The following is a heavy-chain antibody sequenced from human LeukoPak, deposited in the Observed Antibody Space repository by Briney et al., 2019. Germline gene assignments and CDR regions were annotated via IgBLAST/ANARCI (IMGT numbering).Heavy chain of an antibody. CDR2: INHSGST. CDR1: GGSFSGYY. J-gene: IGHJ5*02. D-gene: IGHD2-2*01. V-gene: IGHV4-34*01. Sequence: YPSETLSLTCAVYGGSFSGYYWSWIRQPPGKGLEWIGEINHSGSTNYNPSLKSRVTISVDTSKNQFSLKLSSVTAADTAVYYCARGLPERYCSSTSCHEVWETYNWFDPWGQGTLVTVSS. CDR3: ARGLPERYCSSTSCHEVWETYNWFDP.